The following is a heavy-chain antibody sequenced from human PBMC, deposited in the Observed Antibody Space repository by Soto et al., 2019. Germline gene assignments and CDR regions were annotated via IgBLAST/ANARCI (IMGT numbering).Heavy chain of an antibody. J-gene: IGHJ4*02. CDR1: GFTVSSNY. CDR3: AREGIVGERGFDY. Sequence: GGSLRLSCAASGFTVSSNYMSWVRQAPGKGLEWVSVIYSGGSTYYADSVKGRFTISRDNSKNTLYLQMNSLRAEDTAVYYCAREGIVGERGFDYWGQGTLVTVSS. D-gene: IGHD1-26*01. CDR2: IYSGGST. V-gene: IGHV3-53*01.